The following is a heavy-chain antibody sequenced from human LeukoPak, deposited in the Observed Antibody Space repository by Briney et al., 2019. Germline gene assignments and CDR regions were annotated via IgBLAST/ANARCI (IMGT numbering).Heavy chain of an antibody. Sequence: PSETLSLTCTVSGGSIRSYYWSWIRQPPGKGLEWIGYIYSSGTTNYNPSLKSRVTFSIDSTKNHFSLKLTSVRAADTAVYYCARLYGSGYYDGDSWGQGSLVTVSS. D-gene: IGHD6-25*01. V-gene: IGHV4-59*08. J-gene: IGHJ4*02. CDR3: ARLYGSGYYDGDS. CDR1: GGSIRSYY. CDR2: IYSSGTT.